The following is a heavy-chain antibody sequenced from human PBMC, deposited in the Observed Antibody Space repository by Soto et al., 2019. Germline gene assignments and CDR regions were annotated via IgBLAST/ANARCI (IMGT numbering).Heavy chain of an antibody. CDR3: ARVTPDCSGGSCYYWFDP. D-gene: IGHD2-15*01. J-gene: IGHJ5*02. CDR2: INAGNGKT. CDR1: GYTFTSFA. V-gene: IGHV1-3*01. Sequence: ASVKVSCKTSGYTFTSFAMHWVCQAPGQSLEWMGWINAGNGKTKYSQKFQGRVTITRDTSATTAYMELSSLRFEDTAVYYCARVTPDCSGGSCYYWFDPWGQGTLVT.